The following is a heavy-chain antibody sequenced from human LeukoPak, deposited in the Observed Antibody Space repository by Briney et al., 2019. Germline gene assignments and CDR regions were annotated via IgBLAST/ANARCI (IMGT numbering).Heavy chain of an antibody. CDR3: ARDSLVLLGELSYYYYGMGV. CDR1: GFTFSSYW. CDR2: IKQDGSEK. V-gene: IGHV3-7*01. J-gene: IGHJ6*02. Sequence: GGSLRLSCAASGFTFSSYWMSWVRQAPGKGLEWVANIKQDGSEKYYVDSVKGRFTISRDNAKNSLYLQMNSLRAEDTAVYYCARDSLVLLGELSYYYYGMGVWGQGTTVTVSS. D-gene: IGHD3-16*02.